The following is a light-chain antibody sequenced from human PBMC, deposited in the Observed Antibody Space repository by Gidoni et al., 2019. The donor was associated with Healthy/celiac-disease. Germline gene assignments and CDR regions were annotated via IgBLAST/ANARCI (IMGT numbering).Light chain of an antibody. V-gene: IGKV3-11*01. CDR3: QQRSNWPPLT. CDR1: QSVSSY. Sequence: EIVWTQSPATLSLSPGERATLSCRASQSVSSYLAWYHQKPGQAPRLLIYDASTRATGIPARFSGSGSGTAFTLTISSLEPEDFAVYYCQQRSNWPPLTFGGGTKVEIK. CDR2: DAS. J-gene: IGKJ4*01.